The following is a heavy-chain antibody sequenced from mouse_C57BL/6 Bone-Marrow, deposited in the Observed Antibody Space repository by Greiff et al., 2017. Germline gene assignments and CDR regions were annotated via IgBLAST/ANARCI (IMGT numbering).Heavy chain of an antibody. D-gene: IGHD2-3*01. J-gene: IGHJ1*03. CDR2: ISSGSSTI. CDR3: ARDGYRFWYFDV. Sequence: EVKLVESGGGLVKPGGSLKLSCAASGFTFSDYGMHWVRQAPEKGLEWVAYISSGSSTIYYADTVKGRFTLSRDNAKNTLFLQMTSLRSEDTAMYYCARDGYRFWYFDVWGTGTTVTVSS. V-gene: IGHV5-17*01. CDR1: GFTFSDYG.